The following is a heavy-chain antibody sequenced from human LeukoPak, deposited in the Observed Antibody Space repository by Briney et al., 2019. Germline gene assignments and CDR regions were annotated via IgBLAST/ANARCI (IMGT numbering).Heavy chain of an antibody. D-gene: IGHD2-2*01. CDR2: ISYDGSNK. Sequence: PGGSLRLSCAASGFTFSSYAMHWVRQAPGKGLEWVAVISYDGSNKYYADSVKGRFTISRDNSKNTLYLQMNSLRAEDTAVYYCARGGKVVPSAILYWGQGALVTVSS. J-gene: IGHJ4*02. CDR1: GFTFSSYA. V-gene: IGHV3-30-3*01. CDR3: ARGGKVVPSAILY.